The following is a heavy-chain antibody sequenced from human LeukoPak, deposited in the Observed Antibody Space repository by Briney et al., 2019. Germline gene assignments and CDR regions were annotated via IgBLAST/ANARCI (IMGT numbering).Heavy chain of an antibody. J-gene: IGHJ6*02. V-gene: IGHV4-59*01. Sequence: PETLSLTCTVSGGSISSYYWSWIRQPPGKGLEWIGYIYYSGSTNYNPSLKSRVTISVDTSKNQFSLKLSSVTAADTAVYYCARERRYYYDSSGYPRYSYYYGMDVWGQGTTVTVSS. CDR3: ARERRYYYDSSGYPRYSYYYGMDV. D-gene: IGHD3-22*01. CDR1: GGSISSYY. CDR2: IYYSGST.